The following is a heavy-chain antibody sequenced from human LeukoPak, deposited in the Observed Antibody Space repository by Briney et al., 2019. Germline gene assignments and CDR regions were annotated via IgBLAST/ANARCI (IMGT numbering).Heavy chain of an antibody. CDR3: AREGLWFGELSVFDY. CDR2: ISSSSSYI. CDR1: GFTFSSYS. Sequence: PGGPLRLSCAASGFTFSSYSMNWVRQAPGKGLEWVSSISSSSSYIYYADSVKGRFTISRDNAKNSLYLQMNSLRAEDMAVYYCAREGLWFGELSVFDYWGQGTLVTVSS. J-gene: IGHJ4*02. D-gene: IGHD3-10*01. V-gene: IGHV3-21*01.